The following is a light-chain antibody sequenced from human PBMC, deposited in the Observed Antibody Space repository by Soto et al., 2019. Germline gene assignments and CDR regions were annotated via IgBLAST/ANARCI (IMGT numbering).Light chain of an antibody. Sequence: EIVLTQSPGTLSLSPGERATLSCRASQTVSSSYLAWYQQKPGQPPRLLVYGASSRATGIPDRFSGSGSGTDFTLTISRLEPEDFAGYYCQQYGRSLGTFGQGTKVEIK. V-gene: IGKV3-20*01. CDR2: GAS. CDR3: QQYGRSLGT. CDR1: QTVSSSY. J-gene: IGKJ1*01.